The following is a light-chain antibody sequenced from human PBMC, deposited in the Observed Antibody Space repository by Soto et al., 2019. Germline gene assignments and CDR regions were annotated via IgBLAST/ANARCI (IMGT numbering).Light chain of an antibody. CDR1: SSDVGGYSY. Sequence: QSALTQPASVSGSPGQSITISCTGTSSDVGGYSYISWYQHNPGSAPKLMIYDVSNRPSGVSDRFSGSKSGNTASLTISRLQAEDEADYYCSSYTTSSTYVFGSGTKVTVL. V-gene: IGLV2-14*03. CDR2: DVS. J-gene: IGLJ1*01. CDR3: SSYTTSSTYV.